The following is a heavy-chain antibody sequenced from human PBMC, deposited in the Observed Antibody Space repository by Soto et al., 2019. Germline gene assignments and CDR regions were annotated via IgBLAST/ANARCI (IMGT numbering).Heavy chain of an antibody. CDR2: INAGNGNT. V-gene: IGHV1-3*01. CDR1: GYTFTKYA. Sequence: ASVKVSCKASGYTFTKYAMQWVHQAPGQRLEWMGWINAGNGNTKYSLRFQGRVTITRDTSASTAYMELSSLRSEDTAVYYCARDHYYGSGSYNYFDYWGQGTLVTVSS. CDR3: ARDHYYGSGSYNYFDY. D-gene: IGHD3-10*01. J-gene: IGHJ4*02.